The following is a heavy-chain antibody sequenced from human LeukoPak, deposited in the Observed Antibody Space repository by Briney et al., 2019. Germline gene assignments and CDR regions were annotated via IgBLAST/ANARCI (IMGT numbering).Heavy chain of an antibody. D-gene: IGHD6-19*01. J-gene: IGHJ4*02. CDR2: ISSSSSTI. CDR1: GFTFXDXX. Sequence: LXCXASGFTFXDXXMSXXXQXXGXGXEWVSYISSSSSTIYYADSVKGRFTISRDNAKNSLYLQMNSLRAEDTAVYYCARVGSVAGKDCWGQGTLVTVSS. CDR3: ARVGSVAGKDC. V-gene: IGHV3-11*04.